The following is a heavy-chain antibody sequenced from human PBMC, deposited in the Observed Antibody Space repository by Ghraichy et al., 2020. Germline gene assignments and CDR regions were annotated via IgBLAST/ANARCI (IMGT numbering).Heavy chain of an antibody. CDR3: ASGDGGNSYVDY. CDR1: GGSISSSNW. J-gene: IGHJ4*02. D-gene: IGHD4-23*01. CDR2: IYHSGST. Sequence: SETLSLTCAVSGGSISSSNWWSWVRQPPGKGLEWIGEIYHSGSTNYNPSLKSRVTISVDKPKNQFSLKLSFVTAADTAVYYCASGDGGNSYVDYWGQGTLVTVSS. V-gene: IGHV4-4*02.